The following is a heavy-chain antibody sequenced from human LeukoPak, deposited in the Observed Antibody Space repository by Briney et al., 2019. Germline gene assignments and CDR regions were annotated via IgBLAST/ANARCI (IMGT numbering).Heavy chain of an antibody. J-gene: IGHJ4*02. CDR3: AAGRPYSLLDY. CDR1: GSSLTELS. Sequence: GASVKVSCTVSGSSLTELSLYWVRQAPGKGLEWMGGFDVIDAKTFYAQKSQGRVTMTEDSSTDTAYMELSSLRSDDTAFYYCAAGRPYSLLDYWGQGTLLTVSS. CDR2: FDVIDAKT. D-gene: IGHD5-18*01. V-gene: IGHV1-24*01.